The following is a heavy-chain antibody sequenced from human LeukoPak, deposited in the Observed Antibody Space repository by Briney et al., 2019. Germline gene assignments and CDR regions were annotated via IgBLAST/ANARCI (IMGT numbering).Heavy chain of an antibody. D-gene: IGHD3-9*01. V-gene: IGHV3-11*05. CDR1: GFTFSSHA. Sequence: GGSLRLSCAASGFTFSSHAMSWIRQAPGKGLEWVSYISSSSTYTNYADSVKGRFTISRDNAKNSLYLQMNSLRAEDTAVYYCARGRVRYFDWLRSYYFDYWGQGTLVTVSS. CDR3: ARGRVRYFDWLRSYYFDY. J-gene: IGHJ4*02. CDR2: ISSSSTYT.